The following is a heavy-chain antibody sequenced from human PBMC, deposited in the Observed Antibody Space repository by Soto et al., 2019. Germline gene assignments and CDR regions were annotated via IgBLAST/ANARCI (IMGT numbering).Heavy chain of an antibody. J-gene: IGHJ3*02. CDR3: AKDDPGSPTVTTGAFDI. V-gene: IGHV1-18*01. CDR1: GLRFTNYG. CDR2: ISGYNGNT. D-gene: IGHD4-17*01. Sequence: QGQLVQSGAEVKKPGASVTVSCKAAGLRFTNYGLSWVRQAPGQGLEWMGWISGYNGNTNSAQKFQGRVTMMTDTATSTAYMELRSLRYDNTAVYYCAKDDPGSPTVTTGAFDIWGQGTMVTVSS.